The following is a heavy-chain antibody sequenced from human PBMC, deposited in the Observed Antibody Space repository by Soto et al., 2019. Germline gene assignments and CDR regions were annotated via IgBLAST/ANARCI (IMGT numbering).Heavy chain of an antibody. D-gene: IGHD3-10*01. CDR3: AKDRFKGSGAPNDAFDI. Sequence: GGSLRLSCAASGFTFSSYAMSWVRQAPGKGLEWVSAISGSGGSTYYADSVKGRFTISRDNSKNTRYLQMNSLRAEDTAVYYCAKDRFKGSGAPNDAFDIWGQGTMVTVSS. V-gene: IGHV3-23*01. J-gene: IGHJ3*02. CDR2: ISGSGGST. CDR1: GFTFSSYA.